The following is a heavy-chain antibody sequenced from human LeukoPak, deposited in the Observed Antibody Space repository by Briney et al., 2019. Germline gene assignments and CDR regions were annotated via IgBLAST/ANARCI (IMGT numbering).Heavy chain of an antibody. J-gene: IGHJ5*02. CDR3: ARDSPESWLDP. Sequence: GRSLRLSCAASGFSFSSYAMHWVRQAPGKGLEWVAVISYDGSNKYYADSVKGRFTISRDNSKNTLYLQMNSLRAEDTAVYYCARDSPESWLDPWGQGTLVTVSS. D-gene: IGHD1-14*01. V-gene: IGHV3-30-3*01. CDR1: GFSFSSYA. CDR2: ISYDGSNK.